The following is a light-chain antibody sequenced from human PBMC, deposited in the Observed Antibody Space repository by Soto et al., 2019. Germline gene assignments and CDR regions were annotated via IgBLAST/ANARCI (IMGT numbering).Light chain of an antibody. CDR2: GAS. Sequence: EIVMTQSPATLSVSPGERGTLSCRASQSVSSNLAWYQQKPGQAPRLLSYGASTRANGIPARVSGSRSGTEFTLTISSLQSEDFAVYYCQQYNNWPWTFGQGPKVEIK. CDR3: QQYNNWPWT. J-gene: IGKJ1*01. CDR1: QSVSSN. V-gene: IGKV3-15*01.